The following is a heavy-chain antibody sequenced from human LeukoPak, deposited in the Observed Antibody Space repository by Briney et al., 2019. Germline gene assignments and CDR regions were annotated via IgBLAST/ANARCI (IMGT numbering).Heavy chain of an antibody. Sequence: GGSLRLSCAASGFTFTNYAINWVRQAPGKGLAWVSAISGSGGNTYYADSVKGRFTISRDNSKNTLYLQMNSLRAEDTAVYYCAREPPSCSGGSCYFDYWGQGTLVTVSS. CDR2: ISGSGGNT. CDR3: AREPPSCSGGSCYFDY. CDR1: GFTFTNYA. D-gene: IGHD2-15*01. V-gene: IGHV3-23*01. J-gene: IGHJ4*02.